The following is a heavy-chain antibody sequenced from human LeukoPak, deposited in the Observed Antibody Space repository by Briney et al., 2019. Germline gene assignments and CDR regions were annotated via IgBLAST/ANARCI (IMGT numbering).Heavy chain of an antibody. CDR2: ISSGGSTI. CDR1: GFTFSSYE. D-gene: IGHD3-22*01. V-gene: IGHV3-48*03. Sequence: GGSLRLSCAASGFTFSSYEMNWVRQAPGKGLEWLSYISSGGSTIYYADSVKGRFTISRDNAKSSLYLQMNSLRAGDTAVYYCARRHYDSSGYLLDLWDRGTLVTVSS. CDR3: ARRHYDSSGYLLDL. J-gene: IGHJ2*01.